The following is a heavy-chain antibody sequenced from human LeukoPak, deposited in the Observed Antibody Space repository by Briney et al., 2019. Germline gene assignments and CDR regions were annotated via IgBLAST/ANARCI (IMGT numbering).Heavy chain of an antibody. CDR3: AREGVFQAFDM. Sequence: SVKVSCKASGGTFSSYAISWVRQAPGQGLEWMGGIIPIFGTANYAQKFQGRVTITADPSTSTVYLVLDSLRSEDTAVYYCAREGVFQAFDMWGHGTMVTVSS. V-gene: IGHV1-69*13. CDR2: IIPIFGTA. J-gene: IGHJ3*02. CDR1: GGTFSSYA.